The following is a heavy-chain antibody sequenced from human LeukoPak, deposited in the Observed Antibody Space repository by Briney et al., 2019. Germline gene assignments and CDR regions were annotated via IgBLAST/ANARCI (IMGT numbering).Heavy chain of an antibody. D-gene: IGHD3-3*01. CDR1: GGSIGSYY. CDR2: IYYSGST. Sequence: SETLSLTCTVSGGSIGSYYWSWIRQPPGKGLEWIGYIYYSGSTNYNPSLKSRVTISVDTSKNQFSLKLSSVTAADTAVYYCARVRAGITIFGVANPYFDYWGQGTLVTVSS. J-gene: IGHJ4*02. V-gene: IGHV4-59*01. CDR3: ARVRAGITIFGVANPYFDY.